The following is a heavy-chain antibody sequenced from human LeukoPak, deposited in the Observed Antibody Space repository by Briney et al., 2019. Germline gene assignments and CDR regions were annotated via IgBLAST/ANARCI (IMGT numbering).Heavy chain of an antibody. J-gene: IGHJ4*02. Sequence: GGSLRLSCAASGFTFSSYAMSWVRQAPGKGLGWVSAISGSGGSTYYADSVKGRFTISRDNSKNTLYLQMNSLRAEDTAVYYCAKDRGYSGYDSNFDYWGQGTLVTVSS. CDR1: GFTFSSYA. CDR3: AKDRGYSGYDSNFDY. D-gene: IGHD5-12*01. CDR2: ISGSGGST. V-gene: IGHV3-23*01.